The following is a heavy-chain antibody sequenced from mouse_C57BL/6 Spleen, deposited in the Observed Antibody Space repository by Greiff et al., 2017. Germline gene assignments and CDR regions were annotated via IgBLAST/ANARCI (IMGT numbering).Heavy chain of an antibody. CDR3: ASSSDY. CDR1: GYAFSSSW. CDR2: IYPGGGDT. V-gene: IGHV1-82*01. Sequence: VQLQQSGPELVKPGASVKISCKASGYAFSSSWMNWVKQRPGKGLEWIGRIYPGGGDTNYNGKFKGQATLAADKSSSTAYMQLSSLTSEDSAVYFCASSSDYWGEGTTLTVSS. J-gene: IGHJ2*01.